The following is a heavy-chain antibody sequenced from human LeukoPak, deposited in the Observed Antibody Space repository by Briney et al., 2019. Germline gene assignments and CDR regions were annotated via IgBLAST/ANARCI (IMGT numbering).Heavy chain of an antibody. V-gene: IGHV4-59*01. CDR2: IYYSGST. Sequence: SETLSLTCTVSGGSISSYYWSWIRQPPGKGLEWIGYIYYSGSTNYNPSLKSRVTMSVDTSKKQFSLKVRSVTAADTAVYYCARDIGTPYYYDSSGYYSGWFDPWGQGTLVTVSS. CDR1: GGSISSYY. J-gene: IGHJ5*02. CDR3: ARDIGTPYYYDSSGYYSGWFDP. D-gene: IGHD3-22*01.